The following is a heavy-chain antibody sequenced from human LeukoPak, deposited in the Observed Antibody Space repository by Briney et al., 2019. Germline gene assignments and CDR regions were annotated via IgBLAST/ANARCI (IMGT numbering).Heavy chain of an antibody. CDR2: IYYSENN. CDR1: GGSISSSSYY. J-gene: IGHJ3*02. V-gene: IGHV4-39*01. Sequence: SETLSLTCTVSGGSISSSSYYSRWIRQPPGKALEWIGNIYYSENNYYNPSLKSRVTISVDTSKNQFSLKVSSVTAADTAVYYGARQRAYYYGSGSYAISDAFDIWGQGTMVTVSS. CDR3: ARQRAYYYGSGSYAISDAFDI. D-gene: IGHD3-10*01.